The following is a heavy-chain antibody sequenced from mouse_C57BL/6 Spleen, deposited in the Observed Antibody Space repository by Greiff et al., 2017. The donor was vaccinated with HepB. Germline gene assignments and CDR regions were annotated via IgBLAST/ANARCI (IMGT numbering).Heavy chain of an antibody. CDR3: ARSRPQTAQATSFAY. CDR2: IDPSDSET. Sequence: QVQLQQPGAELVRPGSSVKLSCKASGYTFTSYWMHWVKQRPIQGLEWIGNIDPSDSETHYNQKFKDKATLTVDKSSSTAYMQLSSLTSEDSAVYYCARSRPQTAQATSFAYWGQGTLVTVSA. V-gene: IGHV1-52*01. CDR1: GYTFTSYW. J-gene: IGHJ3*01. D-gene: IGHD3-2*02.